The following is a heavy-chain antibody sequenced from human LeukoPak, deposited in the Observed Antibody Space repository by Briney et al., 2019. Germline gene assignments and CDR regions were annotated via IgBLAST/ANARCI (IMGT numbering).Heavy chain of an antibody. V-gene: IGHV3-23*01. D-gene: IGHD3-16*01. J-gene: IGHJ4*02. CDR2: ISGGGENT. CDR3: TTSWPKVREGDQ. CDR1: GFSFYYYA. Sequence: AGGSLRLSCAASGFSFYYYAMTWVRQAPGKGLEWLSEISGGGENTNYADSVKGRFTISRDNSKDTLFLHMSSLRVEDTAVYYCTTSWPKVREGDQWGQGTLVTVS.